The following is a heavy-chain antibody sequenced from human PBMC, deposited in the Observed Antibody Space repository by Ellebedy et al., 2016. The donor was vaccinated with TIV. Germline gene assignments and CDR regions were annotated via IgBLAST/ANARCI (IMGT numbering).Heavy chain of an antibody. V-gene: IGHV4-39*07. CDR3: ARDEYNISWFKY. D-gene: IGHD6-13*01. Sequence: MPSETLSLTCTVSGGSISISNWYWGWVRQPPGKGLEWIGTMSYSGSTYYNPSLKSRVTISVDTSKNQFSLKLSSVTAADAAVYYCARDEYNISWFKYWGQGTLVTVSS. CDR1: GGSISISNWY. CDR2: MSYSGST. J-gene: IGHJ4*02.